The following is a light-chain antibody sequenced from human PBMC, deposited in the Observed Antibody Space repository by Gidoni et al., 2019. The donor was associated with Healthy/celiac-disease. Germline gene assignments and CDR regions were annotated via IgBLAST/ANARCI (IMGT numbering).Light chain of an antibody. Sequence: QSVLTQPPSASGTPGHRVTISCSGSISNIGSNTVNWYQQLPGTAPKLLIYSNNQRPSGVPDRFSGSKSGTSASLAISGLQSEDEADYYCATWDDSLTGYVFGTGTKVTVL. CDR1: ISNIGSNT. J-gene: IGLJ1*01. V-gene: IGLV1-44*01. CDR2: SNN. CDR3: ATWDDSLTGYV.